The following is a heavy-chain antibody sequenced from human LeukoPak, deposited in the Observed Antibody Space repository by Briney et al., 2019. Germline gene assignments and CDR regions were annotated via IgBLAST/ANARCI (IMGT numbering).Heavy chain of an antibody. Sequence: EASVKVSCKASGYTFTSYYMHWVRQAPGQGLEWMGWINPNSGGTNYAQKFQGRVTMTRDTSISTAYMELSRLRSDDTAVYYCARSAREQWLIRFDPWGQGTLVTVSS. J-gene: IGHJ5*02. V-gene: IGHV1-2*02. D-gene: IGHD6-19*01. CDR1: GYTFTSYY. CDR3: ARSAREQWLIRFDP. CDR2: INPNSGGT.